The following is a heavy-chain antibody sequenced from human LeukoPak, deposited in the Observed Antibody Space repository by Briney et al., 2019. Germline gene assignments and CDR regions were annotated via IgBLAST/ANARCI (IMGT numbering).Heavy chain of an antibody. J-gene: IGHJ4*02. D-gene: IGHD6-19*01. V-gene: IGHV3-53*01. CDR1: GLTVSSNY. Sequence: PGGSLRLSCVAYGLTVSSNYMSWVRQAPGKGLEWVSVIYSGSSTYYAESVNGRFTIPRNTSNNTLYLQMNSLRADDTAVYYCARDRSSGWYVYDYWGQGTLVTVSS. CDR3: ARDRSSGWYVYDY. CDR2: IYSGSST.